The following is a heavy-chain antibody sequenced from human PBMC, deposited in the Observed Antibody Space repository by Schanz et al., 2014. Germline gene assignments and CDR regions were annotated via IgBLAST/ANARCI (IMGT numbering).Heavy chain of an antibody. J-gene: IGHJ1*01. CDR2: INPIGGST. Sequence: QVHLVQSGAEVHKPGASLKISCKASGYTFTNFFLHWVRQAPGQGLEWMGIINPIGGSTTYAQKFRGAVTLTTDTSTDTAFLELTCLRSQDTAVYYRAIGSPGNTILGELGSWGHCTLVAVSS. CDR1: GYTFTNFF. D-gene: IGHD3-16*01. V-gene: IGHV1-46*03. CDR3: AIGSPGNTILGELGS.